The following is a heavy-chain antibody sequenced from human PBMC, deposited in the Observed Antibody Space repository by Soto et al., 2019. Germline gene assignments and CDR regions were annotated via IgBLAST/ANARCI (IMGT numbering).Heavy chain of an antibody. J-gene: IGHJ4*02. V-gene: IGHV4-34*01. CDR2: INHSGST. Sequence: QVQLQQWGAGLLKPSETLSVTCAVYSGSFSDYYWSWIRQPPGKGLEWIGEINHSGSTNYNSSLKSRVTISVETSKNQSSLKLSSVTAAVTAVYYCASSAYSSGWYTGWGQGTLVTVSS. CDR1: SGSFSDYY. D-gene: IGHD6-19*01. CDR3: ASSAYSSGWYTG.